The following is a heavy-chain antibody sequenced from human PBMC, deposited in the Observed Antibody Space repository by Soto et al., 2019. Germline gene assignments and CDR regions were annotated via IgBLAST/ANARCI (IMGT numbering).Heavy chain of an antibody. CDR1: GFSLSTCGVG. CDR3: AHRRSTYYYDSTFDP. J-gene: IGHJ5*02. Sequence: QITLKESGPTLVKPTQTLTLTCTSSGFSLSTCGVGVRWIRQPPGKALEWLALIYWDDDKRYRPSLKSRLTITKDTSKNLAVLTITNMDPVDTATYYWAHRRSTYYYDSTFDPWGQGTLVTVSS. V-gene: IGHV2-5*02. D-gene: IGHD3-22*01. CDR2: IYWDDDK.